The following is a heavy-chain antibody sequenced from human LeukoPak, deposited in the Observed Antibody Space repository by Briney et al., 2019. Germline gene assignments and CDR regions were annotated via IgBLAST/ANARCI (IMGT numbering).Heavy chain of an antibody. J-gene: IGHJ6*02. CDR2: ISSGRRTI. CDR3: ARGHCSGGLSYSKAYYAMDV. V-gene: IGHV3-48*03. Sequence: GGSLRLSCAASGLTFSSYEMNWVRQAPGKGLEWVSYISSGRRTIYYADSVKGRFTISRDDAKNSLFLQMNSLRAEDTAVYYCARGHCSGGLSYSKAYYAMDVCGQGSTVTVSS. D-gene: IGHD2-15*01. CDR1: GLTFSSYE.